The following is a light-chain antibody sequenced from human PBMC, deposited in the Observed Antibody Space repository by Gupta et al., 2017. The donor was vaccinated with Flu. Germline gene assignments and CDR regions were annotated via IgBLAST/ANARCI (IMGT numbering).Light chain of an antibody. CDR2: RAS. CDR1: QTVGIY. CDR3: QHTDRAPLT. Sequence: DIQMTQSPSSLSASVGDSVTITCRASQTVGIYINWYQQKPGKAPKLLIYRASSVRSGVPSKFNGSGSGTDFTLTISRLQPEDFATYYCQHTDRAPLTFGGGTKVEIK. V-gene: IGKV1-39*01. J-gene: IGKJ4*01.